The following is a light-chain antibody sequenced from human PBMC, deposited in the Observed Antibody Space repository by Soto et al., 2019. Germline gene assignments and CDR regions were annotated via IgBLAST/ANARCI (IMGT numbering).Light chain of an antibody. CDR2: KAS. J-gene: IGKJ2*01. Sequence: DIPMTQSPSTLSASVGDRVTITCRASQSISSWFAWYQQKPGKAPKILIYKASSLESGVPSRFSGSGSGTEFNLTISSLQPDDFATYYCQQYNSPYTFGQGTKLEIK. CDR3: QQYNSPYT. V-gene: IGKV1-5*03. CDR1: QSISSW.